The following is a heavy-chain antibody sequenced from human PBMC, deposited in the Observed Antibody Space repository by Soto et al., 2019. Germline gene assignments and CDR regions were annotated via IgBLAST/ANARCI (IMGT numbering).Heavy chain of an antibody. D-gene: IGHD1-26*01. J-gene: IGHJ4*02. CDR3: ARDLAKGGGSAGFDY. CDR1: GYTFTVYY. Sequence: ASVKVFCKASGYTFTVYYMHWVRQAPGQGLEWMGWINPKSGGTMYPQKFQGRVTMTWDTSISTAYMALTRLRSDDTAVYYCARDLAKGGGSAGFDYWGQGTLVTVSS. CDR2: INPKSGGT. V-gene: IGHV1-2*02.